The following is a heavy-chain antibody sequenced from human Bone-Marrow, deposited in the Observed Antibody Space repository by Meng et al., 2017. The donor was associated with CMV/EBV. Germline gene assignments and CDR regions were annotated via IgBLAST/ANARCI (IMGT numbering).Heavy chain of an antibody. V-gene: IGHV3-30*18. J-gene: IGHJ4*02. CDR3: AKVAYDSSGYYLNYFDS. Sequence: FTFTRFGMHWVRQAPGKGLEWVASISYDGISEKYADSVRGRFTISRDNSENTQFLHMNNLRAEDTAVYYCAKVAYDSSGYYLNYFDSWGQGTLVTVSS. CDR2: ISYDGISE. CDR1: FTFTRFG. D-gene: IGHD3-22*01.